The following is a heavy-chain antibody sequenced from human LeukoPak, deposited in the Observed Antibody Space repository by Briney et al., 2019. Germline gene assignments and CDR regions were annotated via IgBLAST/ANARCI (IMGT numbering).Heavy chain of an antibody. CDR3: ARGSIAAPIPFQH. D-gene: IGHD6-6*01. CDR2: IYSGGST. J-gene: IGHJ1*01. V-gene: IGHV3-66*01. Sequence: PGGSLRLSCAASGFTVSSNYMSWVRQAPGKGLEWVSVIYSGGSTYYADSVKGRFTISRDNSKNTLYLQMNSLRAEDTAVYYCARGSIAAPIPFQHWGQGTLVTVSS. CDR1: GFTVSSNY.